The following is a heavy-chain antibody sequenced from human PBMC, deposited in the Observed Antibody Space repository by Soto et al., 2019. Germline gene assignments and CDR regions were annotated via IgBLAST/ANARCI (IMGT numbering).Heavy chain of an antibody. CDR1: GLTVSSNY. D-gene: IGHD4-17*01. Sequence: EVQLVESGGGLVQPGGSLRLSCAASGLTVSSNYMSWFRQAPGKGLEWVSVIDSGGSTYYADSVKGRFTISRHNSKNPLYLQMNSLRAEDTAVYYCARAADYGDLYYFDYWGQGTLVTVSS. J-gene: IGHJ4*02. CDR2: IDSGGST. CDR3: ARAADYGDLYYFDY. V-gene: IGHV3-53*04.